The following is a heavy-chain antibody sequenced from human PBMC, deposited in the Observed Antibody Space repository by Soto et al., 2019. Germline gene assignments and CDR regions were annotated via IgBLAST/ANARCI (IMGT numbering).Heavy chain of an antibody. CDR3: ARDDLIVGATNWFDP. Sequence: GASVQVSCKASGYTFTSYGISWVRQAPGQGLEWMGWISAYNGNTNYAQKLQGRVTMTTDTSTSTAYMELRSLRSDDTAVYYCARDDLIVGATNWFDPWGQGTLVTVSS. CDR2: ISAYNGNT. D-gene: IGHD1-26*01. V-gene: IGHV1-18*01. J-gene: IGHJ5*02. CDR1: GYTFTSYG.